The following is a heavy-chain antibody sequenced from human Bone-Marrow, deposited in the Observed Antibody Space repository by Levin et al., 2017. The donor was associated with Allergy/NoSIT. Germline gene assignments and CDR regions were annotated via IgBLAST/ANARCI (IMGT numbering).Heavy chain of an antibody. CDR3: ASGYSAGWYGIDY. D-gene: IGHD6-19*01. V-gene: IGHV3-48*02. J-gene: IGHJ4*02. CDR2: ISSSSGTI. Sequence: GESLKISCAVSGLTFSSYSMSWVRQAPGKGLEWVSYISSSSGTIYYADSVKGRFTISRDNAKNSLYLQMNSLRDDDTAVYYCASGYSAGWYGIDYWGQGTLVTVSS. CDR1: GLTFSSYS.